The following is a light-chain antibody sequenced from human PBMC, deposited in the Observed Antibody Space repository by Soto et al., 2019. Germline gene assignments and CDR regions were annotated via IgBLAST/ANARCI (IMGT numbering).Light chain of an antibody. CDR3: AAWDDSLSGYV. Sequence: QSVLTQPPSASGTPGQRVTISRSGSSSNIGGNAVNWYQQLPGTTPKLLIYSNNQRPSGVPDRFSGSKSGTSASLAISGLQSEDEADYYCAAWDDSLSGYVFGTGTKLTVL. V-gene: IGLV1-44*01. CDR2: SNN. CDR1: SSNIGGNA. J-gene: IGLJ1*01.